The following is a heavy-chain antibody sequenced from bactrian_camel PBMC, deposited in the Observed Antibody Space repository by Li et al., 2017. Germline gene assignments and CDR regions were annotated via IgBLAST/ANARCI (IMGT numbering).Heavy chain of an antibody. V-gene: IGHV3S6*01. CDR2: IYSDGSAT. J-gene: IGHJ4*01. CDR1: GFTFSNYG. CDR3: ATDPLSSRGAWFGGYYNY. D-gene: IGHD5*01. Sequence: HVQLVESGGGLVRPGGSLSLSCAASGFTFSNYGMSWVRQAPGKGLEWVSGIYSDGSATYYADTVKGRFTISRDNAKNTLYLQMNMLESEDTAQYYCATDPLSSRGAWFGGYYNYWGPGTQVTVS.